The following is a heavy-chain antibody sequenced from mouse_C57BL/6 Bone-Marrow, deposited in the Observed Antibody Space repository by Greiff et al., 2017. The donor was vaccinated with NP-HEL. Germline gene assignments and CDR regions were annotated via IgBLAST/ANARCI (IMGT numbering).Heavy chain of an antibody. CDR2: ISSCGSYT. V-gene: IGHV5-6*01. CDR1: GFTFSSYG. D-gene: IGHD2-4*01. J-gene: IGHJ3*01. Sequence: EVQVVESGGDLVKPGGSLKLSCAASGFTFSSYGLSWVRQTPDKRLEWVATISSCGSYTYYPDSVKGRFTFSRDNAKNTLYLQMSSLKSEDTAMYYCASPYDYDVAWFAYWGQGTLVTVSA. CDR3: ASPYDYDVAWFAY.